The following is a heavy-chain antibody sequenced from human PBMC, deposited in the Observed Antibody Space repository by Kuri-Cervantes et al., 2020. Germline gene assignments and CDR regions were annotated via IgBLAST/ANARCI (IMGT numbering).Heavy chain of an antibody. Sequence: ASVKVSCKASGYTFTSYAMHWVRQAPGQRLEWMRWINAGNGNTKYSQKFQGRVTITRDTSASTAYMELSSLRSEDTAVYYCARPSLPATIDYFDYWGQGTLVTVSS. CDR1: GYTFTSYA. CDR3: ARPSLPATIDYFDY. D-gene: IGHD2-2*01. CDR2: INAGNGNT. V-gene: IGHV1-3*01. J-gene: IGHJ4*02.